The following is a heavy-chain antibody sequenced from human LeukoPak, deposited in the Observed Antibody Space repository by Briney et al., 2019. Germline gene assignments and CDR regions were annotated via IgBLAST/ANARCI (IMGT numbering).Heavy chain of an antibody. D-gene: IGHD4-17*01. V-gene: IGHV3-23*01. CDR3: AKDPGYGDPFSWFDP. CDR1: GFTFSSYS. CDR2: IIVSGGST. Sequence: GGSLRLSCAASGFTFSSYSMSWVRQAPGKGLEWVSSIIVSGGSTYYAAYVRGRFAISRDNSKNTLYLQMNSLRAEDTAVYYCAKDPGYGDPFSWFDPWGQGTLVTVSS. J-gene: IGHJ5*02.